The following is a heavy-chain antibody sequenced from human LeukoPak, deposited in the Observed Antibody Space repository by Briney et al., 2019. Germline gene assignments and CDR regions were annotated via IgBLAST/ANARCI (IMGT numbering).Heavy chain of an antibody. CDR1: GFTFSNAY. D-gene: IGHD3-9*01. Sequence: RTGGSLRLSCAASGFTFSNAYMSWVRQAPGKGLEWVGRMQSKTDGGTTDYAAPVQGRFTISRDDSTDTPYLEMNSLKTEDKDVYYCAKVRGYDILTRDRPYFDYWGQGTLVTVSS. V-gene: IGHV3-15*01. CDR2: MQSKTDGGTT. J-gene: IGHJ4*02. CDR3: AKVRGYDILTRDRPYFDY.